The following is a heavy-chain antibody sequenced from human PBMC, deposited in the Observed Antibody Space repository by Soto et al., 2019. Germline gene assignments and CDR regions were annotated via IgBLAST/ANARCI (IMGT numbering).Heavy chain of an antibody. Sequence: PSETLSLTCAVYGVSFGGYYWTWIRQPPGTGLEWIGEINHSGSTNYNPSLKSRVTISVDTSKNQFSLKLTSVTAADTAVYYCARDKITGLFDYWGQGTLVTVSS. J-gene: IGHJ4*02. CDR1: GVSFGGYY. V-gene: IGHV4-34*01. CDR2: INHSGST. D-gene: IGHD2-8*02. CDR3: ARDKITGLFDY.